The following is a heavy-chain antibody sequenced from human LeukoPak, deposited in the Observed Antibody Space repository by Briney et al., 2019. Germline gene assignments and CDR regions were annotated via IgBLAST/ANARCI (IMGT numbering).Heavy chain of an antibody. D-gene: IGHD2-15*01. CDR1: GFTVSSNY. J-gene: IGHJ4*02. CDR2: IYSGGST. V-gene: IGHV3-53*01. Sequence: QPGGSLRLSCAASGFTVSSNYMSWVRQAPGKGLEWVSVIYSGGSTYYADSVKSRFTISRDNSKNTLYLQMNSLRAEDTAVYYCARDYCSGGSCYSHWGQGTLVTVSS. CDR3: ARDYCSGGSCYSH.